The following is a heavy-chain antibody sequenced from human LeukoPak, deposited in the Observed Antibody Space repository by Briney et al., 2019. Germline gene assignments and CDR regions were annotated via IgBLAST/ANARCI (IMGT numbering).Heavy chain of an antibody. D-gene: IGHD2-21*02. V-gene: IGHV4-31*03. CDR2: IYYSGST. J-gene: IGHJ6*02. Sequence: SQTLSLTCTVSGGSISSGGYYWSWIRQHPGKGLEWIGYIYYSGSTYYNPSLKSRVAISVDTSKNQFSLKLSSVTAADTAVYYCARTYCSGDCSDYYYGMDVWGQGTTVTVSS. CDR3: ARTYCSGDCSDYYYGMDV. CDR1: GGSISSGGYY.